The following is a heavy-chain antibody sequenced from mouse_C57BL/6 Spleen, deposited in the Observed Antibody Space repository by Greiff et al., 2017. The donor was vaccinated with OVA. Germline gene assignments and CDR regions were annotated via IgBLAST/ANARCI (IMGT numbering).Heavy chain of an antibody. CDR2: IDPEDGDT. CDR3: TSSSSSFAD. V-gene: IGHV14-1*01. J-gene: IGHJ3*01. CDR1: GFNINDYY. Sequence: VQLKESGAELVRPGASVKLSCTASGFNINDYYMHWVKQRPEQGLEWIGRIDPEDGDTEYAPKFQGKATMTADTSSNTAYLQLSSLTSEDAAVDYCTSSSSSFADWGQGTLVTVSA.